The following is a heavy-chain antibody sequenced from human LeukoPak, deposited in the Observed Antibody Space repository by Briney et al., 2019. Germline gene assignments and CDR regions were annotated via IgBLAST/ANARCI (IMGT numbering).Heavy chain of an antibody. J-gene: IGHJ4*02. CDR3: ARGAAGMAYFDY. CDR1: GFXFSSNS. D-gene: IGHD5-18*01. Sequence: PGGSLRLSCAASGFXFSSNSMNWVRQAPGKGLEWVSYITSSSSTIYYADSVKGRFTISRDNAKDSLYLQMNSLRDEDTAVYYCARGAAGMAYFDYWGQGTLVTVSS. V-gene: IGHV3-48*02. CDR2: ITSSSSTI.